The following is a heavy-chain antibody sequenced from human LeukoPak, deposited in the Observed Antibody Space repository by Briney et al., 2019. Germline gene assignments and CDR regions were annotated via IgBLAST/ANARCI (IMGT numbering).Heavy chain of an antibody. J-gene: IGHJ5*02. D-gene: IGHD6-25*01. CDR2: IIPIFGTA. CDR1: GGTFSSYA. CDR3: ARAPRPQAAVDP. Sequence: SVMVSCKASGGTFSSYAISWVRQAPGQGLEWMGGIIPIFGTANYAQKFQGRVTITADESTSTAYMELSSLRSEVTAVYYCARAPRPQAAVDPWGQGTLVTVSS. V-gene: IGHV1-69*13.